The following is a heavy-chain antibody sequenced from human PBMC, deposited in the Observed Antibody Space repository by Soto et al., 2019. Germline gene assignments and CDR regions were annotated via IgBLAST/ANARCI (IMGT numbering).Heavy chain of an antibody. CDR2: IIPIFGTA. J-gene: IGHJ4*02. CDR3: ARGAHYDRSGYYYFY. Sequence: ASVKVSCKASGGTFNNYAISWVRQAPGQGLEWMGGIIPIFGTANYAQKFQGRVTITADESTSTAYQELGSLRSGGTAVYYFARGAHYDRSGYYYFYWGQGTLVTVSA. D-gene: IGHD3-22*01. CDR1: GGTFNNYA. V-gene: IGHV1-69*13.